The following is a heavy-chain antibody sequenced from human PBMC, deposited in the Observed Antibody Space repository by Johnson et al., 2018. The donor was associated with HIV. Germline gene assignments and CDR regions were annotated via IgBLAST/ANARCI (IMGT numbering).Heavy chain of an antibody. CDR2: IYTAGSRT. CDR1: GFAVRTHW. J-gene: IGHJ3*01. D-gene: IGHD2-21*01. CDR3: AKVDCGGDTCAGFDPFNL. Sequence: VQLVESGGGLVQPGGSLRLSCAASGFAVRTHWMVWVRQVPGKGPVWVARIYTAGSRTSYEDSVKGRFTIYRDNAKDTVDRQMSSLRVEDTAVYYCAKVDCGGDTCAGFDPFNLWGQGTLVTVSS. V-gene: IGHV3-74*01.